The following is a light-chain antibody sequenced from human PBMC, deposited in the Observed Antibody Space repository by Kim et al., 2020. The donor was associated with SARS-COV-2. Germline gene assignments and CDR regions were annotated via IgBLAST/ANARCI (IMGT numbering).Light chain of an antibody. V-gene: IGLV3-1*01. CDR1: KLREKY. Sequence: SVAPGHAATFTCSAEKLREKYASWYQQRPGQSPILFIFQDNKRPSGIPARFSGSNSGNTATLTISGTQTMDEADYYCQAWDSSTVVFGGGTQLTVL. CDR3: QAWDSSTVV. J-gene: IGLJ2*01. CDR2: QDN.